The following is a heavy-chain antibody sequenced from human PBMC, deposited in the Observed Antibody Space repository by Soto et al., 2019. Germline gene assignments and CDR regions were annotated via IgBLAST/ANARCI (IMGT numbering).Heavy chain of an antibody. CDR3: VREGREGYYDSSGYYPPFDY. Sequence: QVQLQESGPGLVKPSETLSLTCTVSGGSISSYYWSWIRQPAGKGLEWIGRIYTSGSTNYNPSLKSRVTMSVDTSKNQFSLKLSSVTAADTAVYYCVREGREGYYDSSGYYPPFDYWGQGTLVTVSS. CDR1: GGSISSYY. V-gene: IGHV4-4*07. CDR2: IYTSGST. D-gene: IGHD3-22*01. J-gene: IGHJ4*02.